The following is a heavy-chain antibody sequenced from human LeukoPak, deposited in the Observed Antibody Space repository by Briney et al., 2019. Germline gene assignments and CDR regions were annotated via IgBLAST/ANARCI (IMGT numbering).Heavy chain of an antibody. CDR3: ARDPSYGALDF. CDR2: IKSDGSEK. J-gene: IGHJ4*02. CDR1: GFTFSSSW. Sequence: GGPLRLSCAVSGFTFSSSWMTWVRQAPGKGLEWVANIKSDGSEKYYVDSAKGRFTISRDNAKNSLYLQMNSLRAEDTAVYYCARDPSYGALDFWGQGTQVTVSS. V-gene: IGHV3-7*03. D-gene: IGHD4-17*01.